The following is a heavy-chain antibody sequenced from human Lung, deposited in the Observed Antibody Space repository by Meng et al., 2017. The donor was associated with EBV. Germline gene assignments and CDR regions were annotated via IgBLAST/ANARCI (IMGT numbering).Heavy chain of an antibody. CDR2: MNPNSGGT. D-gene: IGHD6-6*01. CDR3: AREGPAEAPFY. V-gene: IGHV1-2*02. CDR1: GYTFTSYD. Sequence: QVQLVQSGAEVKKPGASVKVSCKASGYTFTSYDINWVRQGTGQGLEWMGWMNPNSGGTNYAQKFQGRVTMTRDTSIITAYMELSRLRSDDTAVYFCAREGPAEAPFYWGQGTLVTVSS. J-gene: IGHJ4*02.